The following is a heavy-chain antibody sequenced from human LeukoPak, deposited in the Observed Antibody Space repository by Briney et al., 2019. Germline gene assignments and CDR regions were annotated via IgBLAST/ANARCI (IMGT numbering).Heavy chain of an antibody. CDR1: GFPFSSYA. CDR2: ISGTGTDT. D-gene: IGHD6-19*01. Sequence: PGGSLRLSCAASGFPFSSYAMSWVRQAPGKGLEWVSAISGTGTDTYYADSVKGRFTIPRDSSKNTLYLQMNSLRAEDTAVYYCAKGSGSSGWEPFDYWGQGTLVTVSS. V-gene: IGHV3-23*01. CDR3: AKGSGSSGWEPFDY. J-gene: IGHJ4*02.